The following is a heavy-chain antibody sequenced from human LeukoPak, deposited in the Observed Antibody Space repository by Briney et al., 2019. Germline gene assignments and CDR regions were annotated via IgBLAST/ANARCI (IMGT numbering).Heavy chain of an antibody. CDR2: INPNSGGT. Sequence: GASVKVSCKASGYTFTGYYMHWVRQAPGQGLEWMGWINPNSGGTNYAQKFQGRVTMTRDTSISTAYMELSRLRSDDTAVYYCARDPEDVYVRSSVDYWGQGTLVTVSS. J-gene: IGHJ4*02. V-gene: IGHV1-2*02. CDR1: GYTFTGYY. CDR3: ARDPEDVYVRSSVDY. D-gene: IGHD2/OR15-2a*01.